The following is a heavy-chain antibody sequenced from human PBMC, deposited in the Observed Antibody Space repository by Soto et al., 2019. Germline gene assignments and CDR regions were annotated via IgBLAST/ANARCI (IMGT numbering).Heavy chain of an antibody. V-gene: IGHV1-69*02. CDR2: IIPILGIA. D-gene: IGHD3-9*01. CDR3: ASIKGTGSFDY. CDR1: GGTFSSYT. Sequence: ASVKVSFKASGGTFSSYTISWVRQAPGQGLEWMGRIIPILGIANYAQKFQGRVTITADKSTSTAYMELSSLRSEDTAVYYCASIKGTGSFDYWGQGTLVTVSS. J-gene: IGHJ4*02.